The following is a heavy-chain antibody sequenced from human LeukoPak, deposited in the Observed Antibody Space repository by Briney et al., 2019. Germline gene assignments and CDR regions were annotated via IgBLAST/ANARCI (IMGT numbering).Heavy chain of an antibody. J-gene: IGHJ3*01. Sequence: ASVKVSCKTSGYIFTGYYIHWVRQAPGQELEWMGWINPNTGGTNYAQDFQGRVTMTRDTYVTTAYMELRSLRSDDTAVFFCARERESGRSDAFDLWGQGTMVTVSS. CDR1: GYIFTGYY. V-gene: IGHV1-2*02. D-gene: IGHD3-10*01. CDR2: INPNTGGT. CDR3: ARERESGRSDAFDL.